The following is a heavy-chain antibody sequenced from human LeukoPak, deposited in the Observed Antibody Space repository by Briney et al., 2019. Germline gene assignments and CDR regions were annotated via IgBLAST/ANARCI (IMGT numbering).Heavy chain of an antibody. J-gene: IGHJ3*02. CDR2: ISAYNGNT. CDR1: GYTFTSYG. Sequence: GASVKVSCKASGYTFTSYGISWVRQAPGQGLEWMGWISAYNGNTNYAQKLQGRVTMTTDTSTSTAYMELRSLRSDDTAVYYCARVSFVGDIDYGDYFWPGTTSDAFDIWGQGTMVTVSS. V-gene: IGHV1-18*01. D-gene: IGHD4-17*01. CDR3: ARVSFVGDIDYGDYFWPGTTSDAFDI.